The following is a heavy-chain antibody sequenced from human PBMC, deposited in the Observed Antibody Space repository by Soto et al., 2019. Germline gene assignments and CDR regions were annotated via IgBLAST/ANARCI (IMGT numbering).Heavy chain of an antibody. CDR3: ARERNYYDSSGYFDY. CDR2: IIPILGIA. J-gene: IGHJ4*02. CDR1: GGTFSSYT. Sequence: QVQLVQSGAEVKKPGSSVKVSCKASGGTFSSYTISWVRQAPGQGLEWMGRIIPILGIANYAQKFQGRVTITADKSTSTAYMELSSLRSEDTAVYYCARERNYYDSSGYFDYWGQGTLVTVSS. V-gene: IGHV1-69*08. D-gene: IGHD3-22*01.